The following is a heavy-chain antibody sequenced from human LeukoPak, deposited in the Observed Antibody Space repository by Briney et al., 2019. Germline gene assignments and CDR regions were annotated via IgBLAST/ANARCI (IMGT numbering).Heavy chain of an antibody. CDR2: IYYSGST. V-gene: IGHV4-59*01. Sequence: SETLSLTCTVSGGSISSYHWSWIRQPPGKGLEWIGYIYYSGSTNYNPSLKSRVTISVDTSKNQFSLKLSSVTAADTAVYYCARAARSGYFLIDYWGQGTLVTVSS. D-gene: IGHD3-22*01. J-gene: IGHJ4*02. CDR1: GGSISSYH. CDR3: ARAARSGYFLIDY.